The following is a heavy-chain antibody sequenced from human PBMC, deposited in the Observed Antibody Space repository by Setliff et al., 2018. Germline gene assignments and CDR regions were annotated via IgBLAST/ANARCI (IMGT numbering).Heavy chain of an antibody. CDR3: ARDSNYEGAYDY. CDR1: GYSFINYW. CDR2: IYPGDSDT. Sequence: GESLKISCKGSGYSFINYWIGWVRQMPGKGLEWMGIIYPGDSDTTYSPSFQGQVTISADRSISTAYLQWSSLKASDTAMYYCARDSNYEGAYDYWGQGTLVTVSS. J-gene: IGHJ4*02. D-gene: IGHD4-4*01. V-gene: IGHV5-51*01.